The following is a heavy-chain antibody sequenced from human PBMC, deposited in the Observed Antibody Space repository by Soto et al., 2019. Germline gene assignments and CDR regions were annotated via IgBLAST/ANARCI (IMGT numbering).Heavy chain of an antibody. Sequence: SETLSLTCTVSGGSISSGDCYWSWIRQPPGKGLEWIGYIYYSGSTYYNPSLKSRVTISVDTSKNQFSLKLSSVTAADTAVYYCARAVRSLHYYDSSGYYSGLIQHWGQGTLVTVSS. V-gene: IGHV4-30-4*01. CDR1: GGSISSGDCY. CDR2: IYYSGST. J-gene: IGHJ1*01. D-gene: IGHD3-22*01. CDR3: ARAVRSLHYYDSSGYYSGLIQH.